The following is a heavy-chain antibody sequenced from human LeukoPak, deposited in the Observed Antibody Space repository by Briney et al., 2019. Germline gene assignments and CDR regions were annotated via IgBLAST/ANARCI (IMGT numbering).Heavy chain of an antibody. CDR3: ARDSPNEAILWWSIDY. J-gene: IGHJ4*02. CDR2: ISSSSSYR. CDR1: GFTSSSYS. D-gene: IGHD2-21*01. V-gene: IGHV3-21*01. Sequence: PGGSLRLSCTGSGFTSSSYSMNWVRQAPGKGLEWVSSISSSSSYRYYEESVKGRFSISRDNARNSLYLQMNSLRAEDTAVYYCARDSPNEAILWWSIDYWGQGTLVTVSS.